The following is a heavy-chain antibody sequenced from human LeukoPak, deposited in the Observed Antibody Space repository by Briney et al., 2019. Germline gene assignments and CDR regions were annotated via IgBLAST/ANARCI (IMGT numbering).Heavy chain of an antibody. CDR1: GFTFSSYG. V-gene: IGHV3-30*18. D-gene: IGHD6-19*01. J-gene: IGHJ4*02. CDR3: AKDHSGWEHYFDY. Sequence: GGSLRLSCAASGFTFSSYGMHWVRQAPGKGLEWVAVISYDGSNKYYADSVKGRFTISRDNSKNTLYLQMNSLRAEDTAVYYCAKDHSGWEHYFDYWGQGTLVTVPS. CDR2: ISYDGSNK.